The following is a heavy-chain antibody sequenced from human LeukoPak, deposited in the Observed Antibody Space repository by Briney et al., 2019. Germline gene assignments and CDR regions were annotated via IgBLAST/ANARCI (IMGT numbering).Heavy chain of an antibody. CDR2: IYTSGST. J-gene: IGHJ4*02. V-gene: IGHV4-4*07. CDR3: ARDLLRGYFDY. Sequence: ASETLSLTCTVSGGSISSYYWSWIRQPAGKGLEWIGRIYTSGSTSYNPSLKSRVTMSVHTSKTQFSLKLSSVTAADTAVYYCARDLLRGYFDYWGQGTLVTVSS. CDR1: GGSISSYY.